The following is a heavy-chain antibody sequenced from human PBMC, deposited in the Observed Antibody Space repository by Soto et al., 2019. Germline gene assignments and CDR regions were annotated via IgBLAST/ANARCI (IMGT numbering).Heavy chain of an antibody. Sequence: QVQLVQSGAEVKKPGASVKVSCKASGYTFTSYGISWVRQAPGQGLECMGWISAYNGNTNYAQKLQGRVTMTTDTATSTAYMELRSPRSDDTAVSYCASSYCGGDCSVFYYYYGMDVWGQGTTVTVSS. CDR2: ISAYNGNT. CDR1: GYTFTSYG. J-gene: IGHJ6*02. V-gene: IGHV1-18*01. CDR3: ASSYCGGDCSVFYYYYGMDV. D-gene: IGHD2-21*02.